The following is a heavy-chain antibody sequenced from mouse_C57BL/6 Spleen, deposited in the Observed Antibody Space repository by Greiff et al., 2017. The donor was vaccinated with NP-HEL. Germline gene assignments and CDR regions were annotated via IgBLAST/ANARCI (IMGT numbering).Heavy chain of an antibody. D-gene: IGHD1-1*01. Sequence: QVQLQQPGAELVKPGASVKLSCKASGYTFTSYWMHWVKQRPGQGLEWIGMIHPNSGSTNYNEKFKSKATLTVDKSSSTAYMQLSSLTSEDSAVYYCARSINTVVAYYAMDYWGQGTSVTVSS. J-gene: IGHJ4*01. CDR3: ARSINTVVAYYAMDY. CDR2: IHPNSGST. CDR1: GYTFTSYW. V-gene: IGHV1-64*01.